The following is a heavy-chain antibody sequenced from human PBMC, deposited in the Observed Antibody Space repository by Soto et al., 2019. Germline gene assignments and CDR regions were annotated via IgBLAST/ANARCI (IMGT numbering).Heavy chain of an antibody. V-gene: IGHV3-30*18. J-gene: IGHJ4*02. CDR2: ISYDGSNK. D-gene: IGHD6-19*01. Sequence: VQLVESGGGLVKPGGSLRLSCAASGFTFSSYGMHWVRQAPGKGLEWVAVISYDGSNKYYADSVKGRFTISRDNSKNTLYLQMNSLRAEDTAVYYCAKFRANGASRAGCFDYWGQGTLVTVSS. CDR1: GFTFSSYG. CDR3: AKFRANGASRAGCFDY.